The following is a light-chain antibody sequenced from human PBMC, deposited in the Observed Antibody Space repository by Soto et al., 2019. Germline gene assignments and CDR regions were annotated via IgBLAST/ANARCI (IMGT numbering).Light chain of an antibody. Sequence: QSALTQPASVSGSPGQSITISCTGTSSDVGGYDYVSWYQQHPGKAPKLIIYEVSNRPSGLSNRFSGSKSGNTASLTISGLQTEDEADYYCSSYAGSNNLVFGGGPKVTVL. CDR2: EVS. CDR3: SSYAGSNNLV. V-gene: IGLV2-14*01. CDR1: SSDVGGYDY. J-gene: IGLJ2*01.